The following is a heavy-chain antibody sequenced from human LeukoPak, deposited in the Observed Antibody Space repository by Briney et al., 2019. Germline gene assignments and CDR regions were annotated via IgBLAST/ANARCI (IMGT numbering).Heavy chain of an antibody. CDR2: IYYSGST. J-gene: IGHJ4*02. Sequence: SETLSLTCTVSGGSISSYYWSWIRQPPGKGLEWIGFIYYSGSTNYNSSLKSRVIISLDTSKNQFSLKLSSVTAADTAVYYCARHREGGDYYDSSGPMDYWGQGTLVTVSS. CDR1: GGSISSYY. V-gene: IGHV4-59*01. CDR3: ARHREGGDYYDSSGPMDY. D-gene: IGHD3-22*01.